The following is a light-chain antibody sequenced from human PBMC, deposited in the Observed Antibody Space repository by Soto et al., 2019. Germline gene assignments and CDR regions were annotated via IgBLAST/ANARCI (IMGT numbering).Light chain of an antibody. CDR1: QSINNRY. J-gene: IGKJ3*01. Sequence: EIVLTQSPGTLSLSPGERATLSCRASQSINNRYLAWYQQKPVQAPRLLIYAASSRATGIPDRFSGSVSGTDFTLTISRLEPEDFAVYYCQQFGSSPGFTFGPGTKVDIK. CDR2: AAS. V-gene: IGKV3-20*01. CDR3: QQFGSSPGFT.